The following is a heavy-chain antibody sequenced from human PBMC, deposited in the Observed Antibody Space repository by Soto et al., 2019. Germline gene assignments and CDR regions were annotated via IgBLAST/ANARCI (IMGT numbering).Heavy chain of an antibody. D-gene: IGHD5-12*01. Sequence: QVQLVQSGAEVKQPGSSVKVSCQASGGTFSSFAISWVRQAPGQELEWMGGIIPIFRTPNYAQNFQGRVTITADESTSSVYMELSRLRSEDTAVYYCARSTGSGFRPGTHRFNWFDPWGQGTLVTVSS. V-gene: IGHV1-69*01. CDR2: IIPIFRTP. CDR3: ARSTGSGFRPGTHRFNWFDP. J-gene: IGHJ5*02. CDR1: GGTFSSFA.